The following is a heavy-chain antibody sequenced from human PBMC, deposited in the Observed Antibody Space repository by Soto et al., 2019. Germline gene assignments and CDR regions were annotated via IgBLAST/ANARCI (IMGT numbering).Heavy chain of an antibody. V-gene: IGHV1-18*01. Sequence: ASVKVSCKASGYTFTSYCISWVRQAPGQGLEWMGWISAYNGNTNYAQKLQGRVTMTTDTSTSTAYMELRSLRSDDTAVYYCAREGDYDILTGYYSPYIWFDPWGQGTLVTVSS. J-gene: IGHJ5*02. CDR3: AREGDYDILTGYYSPYIWFDP. D-gene: IGHD3-9*01. CDR2: ISAYNGNT. CDR1: GYTFTSYC.